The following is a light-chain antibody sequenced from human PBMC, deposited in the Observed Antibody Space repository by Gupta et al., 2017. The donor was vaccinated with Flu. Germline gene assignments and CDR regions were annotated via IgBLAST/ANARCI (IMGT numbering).Light chain of an antibody. Sequence: EIVLTQSPGTLSLSPGERATLSCRASQSVSSIYLAWYQQKPGQIPRLLIYGASTRAAGIPDRVSGSGSETDFTRIISRLEAEDFGVEDGQQYGGSLGQGTKLEIK. CDR1: QSVSSIY. J-gene: IGKJ2*01. CDR3: QQYGGS. V-gene: IGKV3-20*01. CDR2: GAS.